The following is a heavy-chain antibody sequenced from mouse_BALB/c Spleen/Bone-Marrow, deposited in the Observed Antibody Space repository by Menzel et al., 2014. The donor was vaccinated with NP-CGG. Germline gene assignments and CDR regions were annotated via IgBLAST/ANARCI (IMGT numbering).Heavy chain of an antibody. J-gene: IGHJ4*01. D-gene: IGHD1-1*01. CDR3: RSYDYAMDY. CDR1: GYTFTSYW. CDR2: IYPGSGST. Sequence: LQQSGSELVRPGASVKLSCRASGYTFTSYWMHWVKQRPGQGLEWIGNIYPGSGSTNYDEKFKSKATLTVDTSSSTAYMQLSSLTSEYSAVYYCRSYDYAMDYWGQGTSVTISS. V-gene: IGHV1S22*01.